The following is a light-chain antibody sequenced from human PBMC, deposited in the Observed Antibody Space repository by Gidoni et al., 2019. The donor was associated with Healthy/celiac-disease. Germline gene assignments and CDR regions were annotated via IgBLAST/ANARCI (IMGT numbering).Light chain of an antibody. Sequence: EIVLTQSPATLSLSPGERATLSCRASQSVSSYLAWYQQKPSQAPRLLIYDASNRATGIPARFSGSGSGTDFTLTISSLEPEDFAVYYCQQRSNWPLRRPTFXGXTKVEIK. CDR1: QSVSSY. CDR2: DAS. CDR3: QQRSNWPLRRPT. V-gene: IGKV3-11*01. J-gene: IGKJ4*01.